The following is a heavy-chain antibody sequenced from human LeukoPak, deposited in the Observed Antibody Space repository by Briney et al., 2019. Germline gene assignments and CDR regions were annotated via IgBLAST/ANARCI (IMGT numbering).Heavy chain of an antibody. CDR3: AKSAEYYFWSGYFDY. D-gene: IGHD3-3*01. CDR2: IRYDGSNK. Sequence: GGSLRLSCAASRFTFSSYDMHWVRQAPGKGLEWVAFIRYDGSNKYYADSVKGRFTISRDNSKNTLYLQMNSLRAEDTAVYYCAKSAEYYFWSGYFDYWGQGTLVTVSS. CDR1: RFTFSSYD. J-gene: IGHJ4*02. V-gene: IGHV3-30*02.